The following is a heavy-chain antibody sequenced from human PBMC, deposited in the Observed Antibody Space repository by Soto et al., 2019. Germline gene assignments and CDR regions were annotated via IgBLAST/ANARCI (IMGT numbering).Heavy chain of an antibody. CDR1: GFTLSSYA. V-gene: IGHV3-23*01. CDR3: AKEVTSGSYSHYYYGLDV. D-gene: IGHD1-26*01. CDR2: ISGSGNRT. J-gene: IGHJ6*02. Sequence: EVQLLESGGGLIQPGGSLRLSCAASGFTLSSYAMSWVRQAPGKGLEWVSAISGSGNRTFHADSVKGRFTISRDNAKNALYLQMNSLRVEDTAVYYSAKEVTSGSYSHYYYGLDVWGQGTMVTVSS.